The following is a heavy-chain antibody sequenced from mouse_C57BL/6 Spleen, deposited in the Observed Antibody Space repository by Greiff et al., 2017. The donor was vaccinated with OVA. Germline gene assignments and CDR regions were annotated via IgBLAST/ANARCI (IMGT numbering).Heavy chain of an antibody. D-gene: IGHD1-1*01. CDR1: GYSITSGYY. CDR2: ISYDGSN. CDR3: AGYYYGSSPLAY. J-gene: IGHJ3*01. V-gene: IGHV3-6*01. Sequence: EVHLVESGPGLVKPSQSLSLTCSVTGYSITSGYYWNWIRQFPGNKLEWMGYISYDGSNNYNPSLKNRISITRDTSKNQFFLKLNSVTTEDTATYYCAGYYYGSSPLAYWGQGTLVTVSA.